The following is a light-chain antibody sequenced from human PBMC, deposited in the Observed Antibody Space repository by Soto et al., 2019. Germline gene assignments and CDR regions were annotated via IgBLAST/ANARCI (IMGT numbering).Light chain of an antibody. Sequence: QSVLTQPASVSGSPGQSITISCTGTSSDVGGYNFVSWYQQHPGKAPKLIISDVSNRPSGVSTRFSGSKSGNTASLTISGLQAEDEADYYCSSYTRINTHVFGTGTKLTVL. CDR3: SSYTRINTHV. V-gene: IGLV2-14*01. CDR2: DVS. J-gene: IGLJ1*01. CDR1: SSDVGGYNF.